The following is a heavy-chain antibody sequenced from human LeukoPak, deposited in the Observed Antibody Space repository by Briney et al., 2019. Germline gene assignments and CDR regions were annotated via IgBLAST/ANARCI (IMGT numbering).Heavy chain of an antibody. J-gene: IGHJ4*02. CDR2: INHSGST. Sequence: SETLSLTCAVYGGSFSGYYWSWIRQPPGKGLEWIGEINHSGSTNYNPSLKSRVTISVDTSKNQFSLKLSSVIAADTAVYYRARAFRYCLSTSCPLGYWGQGTLVTVSS. CDR1: GGSFSGYY. V-gene: IGHV4-34*01. D-gene: IGHD2-2*01. CDR3: ARAFRYCLSTSCPLGY.